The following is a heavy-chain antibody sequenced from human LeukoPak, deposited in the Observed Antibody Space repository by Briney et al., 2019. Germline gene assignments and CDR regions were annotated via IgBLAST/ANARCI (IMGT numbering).Heavy chain of an antibody. Sequence: ASVKFSCKASGGTFSSYAISWVRQGTGQGLEWMGWMNPNSGNTGYAQKFQGRVTMTRNTSISTAYMELSSLRSEDTAVYYCARGRSSRYYYYGMDVWGQGTTVTVSS. J-gene: IGHJ6*02. CDR1: GGTFSSYA. D-gene: IGHD6-13*01. CDR3: ARGRSSRYYYYGMDV. CDR2: MNPNSGNT. V-gene: IGHV1-8*02.